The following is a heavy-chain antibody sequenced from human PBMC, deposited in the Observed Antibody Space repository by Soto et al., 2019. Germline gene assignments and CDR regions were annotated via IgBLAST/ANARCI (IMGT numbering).Heavy chain of an antibody. Sequence: GGSLRLSCAASGFTFSSYAMHWVRQAPGKGLEWVAVISYDGSNKYYADSVKGRFTISRDNSKNTLYLQMNSLRAEDTAVYYCARGGYSSSWYESPYFDYWGQGTLVTVSS. J-gene: IGHJ4*02. V-gene: IGHV3-30-3*01. CDR1: GFTFSSYA. CDR3: ARGGYSSSWYESPYFDY. CDR2: ISYDGSNK. D-gene: IGHD6-13*01.